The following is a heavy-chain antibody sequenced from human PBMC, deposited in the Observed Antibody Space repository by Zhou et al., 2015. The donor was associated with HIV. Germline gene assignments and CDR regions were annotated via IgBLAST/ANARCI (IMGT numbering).Heavy chain of an antibody. CDR1: GYTFTSYY. Sequence: QVQLVQSGAEVKKPGASVKVSCKASGYTFTSYYMHWVRQAPGQGLEWMGIINPSGGSTSYAQKFQGRVTITADESTSTAYMELSSLRSEDTAVYYCARGGEVAVAGTPGAFDIWGQGTMVTVSS. CDR3: ARGGEVAVAGTPGAFDI. CDR2: INPSGGST. D-gene: IGHD6-19*01. V-gene: IGHV1-46*01. J-gene: IGHJ3*02.